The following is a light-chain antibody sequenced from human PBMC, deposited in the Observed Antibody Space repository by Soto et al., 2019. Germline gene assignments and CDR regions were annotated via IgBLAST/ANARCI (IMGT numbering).Light chain of an antibody. CDR3: QRRITWPFT. V-gene: IGKV3-11*01. CDR2: DAS. Sequence: EIVLTQSPATLSLSPGERATLACRASQSVSSYLAWYQQKPGQPPRLLIYDASNRATGIPARFSGSGSGTDFTLTISRLEPEDVAFYCWQRRITWPFTFGGGTKVEIK. J-gene: IGKJ4*01. CDR1: QSVSSY.